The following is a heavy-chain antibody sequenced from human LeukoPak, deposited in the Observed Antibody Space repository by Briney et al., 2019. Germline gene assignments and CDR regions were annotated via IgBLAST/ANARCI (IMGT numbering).Heavy chain of an antibody. CDR1: GVTFNDYY. J-gene: IGHJ5*02. V-gene: IGHV3-11*01. CDR3: ATDGAGFDT. CDR2: INIGGTNT. Sequence: PGGSLRLSCAAPGVTFNDYYMSWIRQAPGKGLEWLSYINIGGTNTHYADSVKGRFTISRDNAKKSLYLEMNNLRAEDTAVYYCATDGAGFDTWGQGVLVTVSS.